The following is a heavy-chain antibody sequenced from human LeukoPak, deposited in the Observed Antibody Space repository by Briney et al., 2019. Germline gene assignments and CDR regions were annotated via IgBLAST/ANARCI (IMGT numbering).Heavy chain of an antibody. Sequence: PGGSLRLSCAASGFTSSSYSMNWVRQAPGKGLEWVSYISSSSSTIYYADSVRGRFTISRDNAKNSLYLQMNSLRAEDTAVYYCARDSRHYYAHDVWGQGTTVTVSS. D-gene: IGHD3-10*01. CDR3: ARDSRHYYAHDV. CDR1: GFTSSSYS. J-gene: IGHJ6*02. V-gene: IGHV3-48*01. CDR2: ISSSSSTI.